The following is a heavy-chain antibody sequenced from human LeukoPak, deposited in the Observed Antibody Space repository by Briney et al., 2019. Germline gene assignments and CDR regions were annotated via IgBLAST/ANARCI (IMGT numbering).Heavy chain of an antibody. CDR2: ISSSSSYI. Sequence: GGSLRLSCAAPGFTFSSYSMNWVRQAPGKGLEWVSSISSSSSYIYYVDSVKGRFTISRDNAKNSLYLQMNSLRAEDTAVYYCADEDSGAPGYWGQGTLVTVSS. CDR1: GFTFSSYS. V-gene: IGHV3-21*01. CDR3: ADEDSGAPGY. J-gene: IGHJ4*02. D-gene: IGHD2-15*01.